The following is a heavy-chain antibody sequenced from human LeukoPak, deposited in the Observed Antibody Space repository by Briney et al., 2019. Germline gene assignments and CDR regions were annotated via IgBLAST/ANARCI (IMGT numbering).Heavy chain of an antibody. CDR2: ISSSSSYI. J-gene: IGHJ4*02. V-gene: IGHV3-21*01. Sequence: GGSLRLSCAASGFTFSSYSMNWVRQAPGKGLEWVSSISSSSSYIYYADSVKGRFTISRDNAKNSLYLQMNSLRAEDTAVYYCARGSIMKGVPDYWGQGTLVTVSS. D-gene: IGHD1-14*01. CDR3: ARGSIMKGVPDY. CDR1: GFTFSSYS.